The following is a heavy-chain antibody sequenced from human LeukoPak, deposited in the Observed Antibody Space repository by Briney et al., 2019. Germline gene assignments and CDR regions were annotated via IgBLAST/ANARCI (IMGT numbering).Heavy chain of an antibody. V-gene: IGHV4-39*01. J-gene: IGHJ4*02. D-gene: IGHD3-10*01. CDR1: GGSISSSSYY. CDR3: ARLNYYGSGSYKATIDY. CDR2: IYYSGST. Sequence: SETLSLTCTVSGGSISSSSYYWGWIRQPPGKGLEWVGSIYYSGSTYYNPSLKSRVTISVDTSKNQFSLKLSSVTAADTAVYYCARLNYYGSGSYKATIDYWGQGTLVTVSS.